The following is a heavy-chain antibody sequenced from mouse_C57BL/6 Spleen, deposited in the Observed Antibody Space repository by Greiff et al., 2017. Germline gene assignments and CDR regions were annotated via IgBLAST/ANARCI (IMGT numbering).Heavy chain of an antibody. CDR2: ISRGSSTI. CDR3: ARKGWDNYFDY. CDR1: GFTFSDYG. J-gene: IGHJ2*01. Sequence: EVKLQESGGGLVKPGGSLKLSCAASGFTFSDYGMHWVRQAPEQGLEWVAYISRGSSTIYYAATVKGRSTISRDNAKNTLFLQMTSLRSEDTAVYYCARKGWDNYFDYWGQGTTLTVSS. D-gene: IGHD3-3*01. V-gene: IGHV5-17*01.